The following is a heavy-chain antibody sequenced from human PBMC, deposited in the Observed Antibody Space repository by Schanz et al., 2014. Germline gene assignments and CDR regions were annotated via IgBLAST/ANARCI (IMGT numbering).Heavy chain of an antibody. Sequence: EVQLVESGGGLVQPGGSLSLSCAVSGFTVNTPYMSWVRQAPGKGLEWISSMYINSGSTQYADSVKGRFIISRDSSKNTLFLQMNSLSAEDTAVYFCARDGARYGYNLAFDVWGQGTLVTVSS. CDR1: GFTVNTPY. J-gene: IGHJ3*01. V-gene: IGHV3-53*01. D-gene: IGHD5-12*01. CDR3: ARDGARYGYNLAFDV. CDR2: MYINSGST.